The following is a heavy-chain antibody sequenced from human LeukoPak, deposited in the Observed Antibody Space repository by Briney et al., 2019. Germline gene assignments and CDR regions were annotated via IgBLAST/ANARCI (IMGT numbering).Heavy chain of an antibody. CDR3: AKHYYGSGSQKYYFDY. CDR2: VRNDGGDK. D-gene: IGHD3-10*01. Sequence: GGSLRLSCAASGFIFSNYGMHWVRQAPGKGLEWVTMVRNDGGDKYYADSVRGRFTISRDNSKNTLYLQMNSLRPEDTAVYYCAKHYYGSGSQKYYFDYWGQGTLVTVSS. J-gene: IGHJ4*02. V-gene: IGHV3-30*02. CDR1: GFIFSNYG.